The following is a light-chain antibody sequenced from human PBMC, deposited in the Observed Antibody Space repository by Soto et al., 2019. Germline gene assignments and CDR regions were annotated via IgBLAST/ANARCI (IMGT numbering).Light chain of an antibody. CDR3: QQYGSSPRT. CDR2: GAS. V-gene: IGKV3-20*01. J-gene: IGKJ2*01. CDR1: QSVSSSY. Sequence: EIVLTQSPGTLSLSPGERATLSCRASQSVSSSYLAWYQQKPRQAPRPLIYGASSRATGIPDRFSGSGSGTDFTLTISRLEPEDFAVYYCQQYGSSPRTFGQGTKLEIK.